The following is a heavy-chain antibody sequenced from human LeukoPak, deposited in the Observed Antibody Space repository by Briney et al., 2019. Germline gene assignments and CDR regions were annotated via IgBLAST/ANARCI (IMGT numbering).Heavy chain of an antibody. J-gene: IGHJ4*02. Sequence: GASVKVSCKASGGTFSSYAISWVRQAPGQGLEWMGWISAYNGNTNYAQKLQGRVTMTTDTSTSTAYMELRSLRSDDTAVYYCARHSSSWYALDYWGQGTLVTVSS. CDR1: GGTFSSYA. D-gene: IGHD6-13*01. V-gene: IGHV1-18*01. CDR2: ISAYNGNT. CDR3: ARHSSSWYALDY.